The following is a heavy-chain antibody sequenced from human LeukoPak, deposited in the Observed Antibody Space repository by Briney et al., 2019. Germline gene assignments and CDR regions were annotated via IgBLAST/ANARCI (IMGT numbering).Heavy chain of an antibody. Sequence: GGSLRLSCAASGFTFSSYAMHWVRQAPGKGLEYVSAISSNGGSTYYANSVKGRFTISRGNSKNTLYLQMGSLRAEDMAVYYCARVRGYYYDYWGQGTLVTVSS. J-gene: IGHJ4*02. CDR1: GFTFSSYA. CDR2: ISSNGGST. CDR3: ARVRGYYYDY. V-gene: IGHV3-64*01.